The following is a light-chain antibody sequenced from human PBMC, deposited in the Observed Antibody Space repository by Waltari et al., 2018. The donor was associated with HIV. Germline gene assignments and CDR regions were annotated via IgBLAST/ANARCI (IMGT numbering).Light chain of an antibody. Sequence: QSVLTQPPSASGTPAQRVTTSSSGSSTNIGRNYLYLYRQLPGPAPKLLIYRNKQRPSGVPDRFSGSKSGTSASLAISGLRSEDEADYYCAAWNDSLSGYVFGTGTKVTV. CDR3: AAWNDSLSGYV. V-gene: IGLV1-47*01. CDR2: RNK. CDR1: STNIGRNY. J-gene: IGLJ1*01.